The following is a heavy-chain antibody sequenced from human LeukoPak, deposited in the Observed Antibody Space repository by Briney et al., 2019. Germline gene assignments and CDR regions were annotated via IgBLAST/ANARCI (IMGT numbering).Heavy chain of an antibody. J-gene: IGHJ4*02. D-gene: IGHD3-10*01. CDR3: ASLGSGSYNW. CDR2: INHSGST. Sequence: PSETLSLTCAVYGGSFSGYYWSWIRQPPGKGLEWIGEINHSGSTNYNPSLKSRVTISVDTSKNQFSLKLSSVTAADTAVYYCASLGSGSYNWWGQGTLVTVSS. V-gene: IGHV4-34*01. CDR1: GGSFSGYY.